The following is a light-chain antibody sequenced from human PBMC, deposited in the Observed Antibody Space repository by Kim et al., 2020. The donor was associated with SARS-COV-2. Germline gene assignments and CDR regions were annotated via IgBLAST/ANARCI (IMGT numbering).Light chain of an antibody. V-gene: IGLV3-1*01. CDR3: QAWDSSSNWV. Sequence: SYELTQPPSVSGSPGQTASITCSGDKLGDKYACWYQQKPGQSPVLVIYQDSKRPSGIPERFSGSNSGNTATLTISGTQAMDEADYYCQAWDSSSNWVFGGGTQLTVL. CDR2: QDS. J-gene: IGLJ3*02. CDR1: KLGDKY.